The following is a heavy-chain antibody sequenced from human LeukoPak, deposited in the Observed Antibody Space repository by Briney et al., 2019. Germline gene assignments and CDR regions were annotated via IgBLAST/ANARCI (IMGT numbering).Heavy chain of an antibody. CDR2: INPSDGST. Sequence: VASVKVSCKASGYTFTSYYMHWVRQAPGQGLEWMGIINPSDGSTSYAQKFQGRVTMTRDTSTSTVYMELSSLRSEDTAVYYCARAESGNPFDYWGQGTLVTVSS. V-gene: IGHV1-46*01. D-gene: IGHD4-23*01. CDR1: GYTFTSYY. J-gene: IGHJ4*02. CDR3: ARAESGNPFDY.